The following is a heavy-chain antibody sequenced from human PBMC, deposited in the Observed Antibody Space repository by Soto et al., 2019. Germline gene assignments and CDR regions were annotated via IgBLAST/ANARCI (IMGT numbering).Heavy chain of an antibody. CDR2: ISNSGGST. V-gene: IGHV3-23*01. Sequence: PGGSMRVSCAAAGFYISSYSMSWVSKEPGKGLEWVSAISNSGGSTYYADSVKGRFTTSRDNSKNTLYLQMNSLKAEDTAVYYCAKGQPLGYCSSTSCSTAFDIWGQGTMVTVSS. D-gene: IGHD2-2*01. CDR1: GFYISSYS. CDR3: AKGQPLGYCSSTSCSTAFDI. J-gene: IGHJ3*02.